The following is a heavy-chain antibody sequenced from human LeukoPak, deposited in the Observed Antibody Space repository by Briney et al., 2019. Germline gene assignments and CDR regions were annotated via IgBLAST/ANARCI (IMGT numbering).Heavy chain of an antibody. CDR3: AILDYYYGMDV. V-gene: IGHV4-34*01. CDR1: GGSFSGYY. Sequence: SETQSLTCAVYGGSFSGYYWSWIRQPPGKGLEWIGEINHSGSTNYNPSLKSRVTISVDTSKNQFSLKLSSVTAADTAVYYCAILDYYYGMDVWGQGTTVTVSS. CDR2: INHSGST. J-gene: IGHJ6*02.